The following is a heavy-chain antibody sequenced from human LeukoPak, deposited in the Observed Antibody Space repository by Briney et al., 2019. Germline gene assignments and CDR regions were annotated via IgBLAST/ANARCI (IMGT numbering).Heavy chain of an antibody. CDR2: IYYSGST. V-gene: IGHV4-59*01. Sequence: PSETLSLTCTVSGGSISSYYWSWIRQPPGKGLGWIGYIYYSGSTNYNPSLKSRVTISVDTSKNQFSLKLSSVTAADTAVYYCARGILYYYDSSGYSIDYWGQGTLVTVSS. D-gene: IGHD3-22*01. CDR1: GGSISSYY. CDR3: ARGILYYYDSSGYSIDY. J-gene: IGHJ4*02.